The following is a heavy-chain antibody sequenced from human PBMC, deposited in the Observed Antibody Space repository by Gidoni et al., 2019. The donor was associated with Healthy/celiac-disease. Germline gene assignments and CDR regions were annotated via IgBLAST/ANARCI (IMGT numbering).Heavy chain of an antibody. CDR1: GCTFSSYA. Sequence: QVQLVESGGGVVQPGRSLRLSCAASGCTFSSYAMHWVRQAPGKGLEWVAVISYDGSYKYYADSVKGRFTISRDNSKNTLYLQMNSLRAEDTAVYYCARDSNWNSYFDYWGQGTLVTVSS. CDR2: ISYDGSYK. V-gene: IGHV3-30*04. D-gene: IGHD1-7*01. CDR3: ARDSNWNSYFDY. J-gene: IGHJ4*02.